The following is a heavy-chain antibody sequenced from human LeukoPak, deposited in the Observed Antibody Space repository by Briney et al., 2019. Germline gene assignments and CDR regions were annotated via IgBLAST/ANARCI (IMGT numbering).Heavy chain of an antibody. CDR3: ARDQVSSGYYDSD. Sequence: ASVKVSCKASGGTFSSYAISWVRQAPGQGREWMGRIIPILGIANYAQKFQGRVTITADKSTSTAYMELSSLRSEDTAVYYCARDQVSSGYYDSDWGQGTLVTVSS. CDR1: GGTFSSYA. J-gene: IGHJ4*02. D-gene: IGHD3-22*01. CDR2: IIPILGIA. V-gene: IGHV1-69*04.